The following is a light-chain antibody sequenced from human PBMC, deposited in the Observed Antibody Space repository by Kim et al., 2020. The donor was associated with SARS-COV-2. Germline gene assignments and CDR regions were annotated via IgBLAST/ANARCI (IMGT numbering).Light chain of an antibody. CDR2: QAS. CDR3: QQFKSYPLS. J-gene: IGKJ2*01. V-gene: IGKV1-5*03. CDR1: HDISNW. Sequence: DIQMTQSPSTLSASVGDKVAITCRASHDISNWLVWYQQRPGKAPKLIISQASTLESGVPSRFSGTKSGREFTLTISGLQPEDVATYFCQQFKSYPLSFGQGTKGDIK.